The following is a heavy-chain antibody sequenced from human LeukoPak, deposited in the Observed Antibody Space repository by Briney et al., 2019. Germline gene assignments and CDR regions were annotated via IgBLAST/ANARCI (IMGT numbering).Heavy chain of an antibody. D-gene: IGHD1-1*01. CDR3: VREGLERPTNFYY. CDR1: GFTFTSHV. J-gene: IGHJ4*02. Sequence: GGSLRLSCSASGFTFTSHVMRWVRQAPGKGLQYVSGISMNVQTTYYAGSVKGRFTISRDSSKNTVYLQMNSLTAEDTAVYYCVREGLERPTNFYYWGQGTLVRVSS. V-gene: IGHV3-64D*06. CDR2: ISMNVQTT.